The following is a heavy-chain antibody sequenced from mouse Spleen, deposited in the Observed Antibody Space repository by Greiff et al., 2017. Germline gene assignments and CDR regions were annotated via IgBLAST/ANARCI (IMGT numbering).Heavy chain of an antibody. V-gene: IGHV7-3*01. D-gene: IGHD1-1*01. Sequence: EVMLVESGGGLVQPGGSLSLSCAASGFTFTDYYMSWVRQPPGKALEWLGFIRNKANGYTTEYSASVKGRFTISRDNSQSILYLQMNALRAEDSATYYCARLYGSSYLDYWGQGTTLTVSS. CDR1: GFTFTDYY. J-gene: IGHJ2*01. CDR2: IRNKANGYTT. CDR3: ARLYGSSYLDY.